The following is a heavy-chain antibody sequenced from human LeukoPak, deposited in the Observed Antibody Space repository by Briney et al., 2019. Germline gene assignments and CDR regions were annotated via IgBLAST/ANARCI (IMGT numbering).Heavy chain of an antibody. Sequence: ASVNVSCKASGGTFSIYAISWVRQAPGKGFEWMGGFDPEEGKTIYAQKFQGRITMTEDTSPDTAYMELSSLRSEDTAAYFCATIGTYFPFWGQGTLVTVSS. V-gene: IGHV1-24*01. CDR2: FDPEEGKT. CDR3: ATIGTYFPF. D-gene: IGHD1-26*01. CDR1: GGTFSIYA. J-gene: IGHJ4*02.